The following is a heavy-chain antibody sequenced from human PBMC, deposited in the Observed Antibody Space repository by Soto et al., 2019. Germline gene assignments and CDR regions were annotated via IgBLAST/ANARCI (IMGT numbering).Heavy chain of an antibody. CDR2: ISGSGGST. CDR3: AKVSRSIGVVPAALN. Sequence: EVQLLESGGGLEQPGGSLRLSCIGSGHTFHNYAMTWVRQAPGKGLEWVSGISGSGGSTYYADSVRGRFTISFDDSKITRELQMNRLRAEGTAVYYCAKVSRSIGVVPAALNWGQATIVTVSS. V-gene: IGHV3-23*01. CDR1: GHTFHNYA. J-gene: IGHJ4*02. D-gene: IGHD2-2*01.